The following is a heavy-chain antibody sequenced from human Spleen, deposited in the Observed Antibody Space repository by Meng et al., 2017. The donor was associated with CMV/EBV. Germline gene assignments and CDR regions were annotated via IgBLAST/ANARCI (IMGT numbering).Heavy chain of an antibody. CDR2: INPRNDAT. CDR3: ARDRSGRGLNWFDP. CDR1: GYTFSDYY. Sequence: ASVKVSCKASGYTFSDYYIHWVRQAPGQGLEWMAWINPRNDATDYAQKFQGRVTITKDTSISTAYMELRRLTSGDTAVYYCARDRSGRGLNWFDPWGQGTLVTVSS. J-gene: IGHJ5*02. V-gene: IGHV1-2*02. D-gene: IGHD6-25*01.